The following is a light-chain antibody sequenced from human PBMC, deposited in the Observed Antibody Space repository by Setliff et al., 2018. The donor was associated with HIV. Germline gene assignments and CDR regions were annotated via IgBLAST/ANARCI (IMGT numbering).Light chain of an antibody. CDR1: SSDVGAYNY. J-gene: IGLJ1*01. V-gene: IGLV2-11*01. Sequence: QSVLAQPRSVSGSPGQSVTISCTGTSSDVGAYNYVSWHQHYPGKAPKLIIYDVNERPSGVPDRFSGSKSGNTASLTISGLQAEDEADYYCCSYADSYTSLYVFGTGTKVTVL. CDR2: DVN. CDR3: CSYADSYTSLYV.